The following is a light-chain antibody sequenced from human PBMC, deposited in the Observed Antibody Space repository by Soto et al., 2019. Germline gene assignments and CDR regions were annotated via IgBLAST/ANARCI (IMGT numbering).Light chain of an antibody. CDR1: QSVSSSY. CDR2: GAS. CDR3: QQYGSSPPWT. V-gene: IGKV3-20*01. J-gene: IGKJ1*01. Sequence: EIVLTQSPGTLSLSPGERATLSCRASQSVSSSYVAWYQQKPGQAPRLLIYGASTRATGIPDRFSGSGSGTDFTLTISRLEPEAFAVYYCQQYGSSPPWTFGQGTKVDIK.